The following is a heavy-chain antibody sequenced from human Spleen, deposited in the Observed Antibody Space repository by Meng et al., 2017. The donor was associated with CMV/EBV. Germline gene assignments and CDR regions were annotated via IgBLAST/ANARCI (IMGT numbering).Heavy chain of an antibody. J-gene: IGHJ4*02. CDR2: IYYRGST. V-gene: IGHV4-61*01. CDR3: ARGGIPSPFDY. Sequence: CAVSGACVSSSSYYCGWIRQPPGKGLEWIGYIYYRGSTHYTPSLKSRVTISVDTSKNQFSLKLRSVTAADTAVYYCARGGIPSPFDYWGQGTLVTVSS. D-gene: IGHD3-16*01. CDR1: GACVSSSSYY.